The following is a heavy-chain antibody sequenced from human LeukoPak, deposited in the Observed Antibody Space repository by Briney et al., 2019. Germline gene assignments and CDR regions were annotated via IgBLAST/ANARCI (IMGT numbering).Heavy chain of an antibody. CDR3: ARESDRYCSRTSCPNWYDP. CDR1: GGSISSSSYY. Sequence: SETLSLTCTVSGGSISSSSYYWGWIRQPPGKGLERIGTIYYSGSTYYNPSLKSRVTISVDTSKNQFSLKLSSVTAADTAVYYCARESDRYCSRTSCPNWYDPWGQGTLVTVSS. V-gene: IGHV4-39*07. D-gene: IGHD2-2*01. J-gene: IGHJ5*02. CDR2: IYYSGST.